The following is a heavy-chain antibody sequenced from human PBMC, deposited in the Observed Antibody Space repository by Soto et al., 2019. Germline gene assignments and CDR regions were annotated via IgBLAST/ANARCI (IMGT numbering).Heavy chain of an antibody. V-gene: IGHV4-30-4*01. CDR1: GGSISSGDYY. CDR3: ARYYDFWTDQNSVGADY. CDR2: IYYSGST. J-gene: IGHJ4*02. D-gene: IGHD3-3*01. Sequence: SETLSLTCTVSGGSISSGDYYWSWIRQPPGKGLEWIGYIYYSGSTYYNPSLKSRVTISVDTSKNQFSLKLSSVTAADTAVYYCARYYDFWTDQNSVGADYWGQGTLVTVSS.